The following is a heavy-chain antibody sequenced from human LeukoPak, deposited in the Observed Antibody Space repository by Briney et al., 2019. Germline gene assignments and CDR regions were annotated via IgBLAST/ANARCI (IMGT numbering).Heavy chain of an antibody. D-gene: IGHD4-23*01. V-gene: IGHV1-24*01. CDR3: ATVRVRLNSKVEWFDP. Sequence: ASVKVSCKVSGYTLTELSMHWVRQAPGKGLEWMGGFDPEDGEIIYAQKFQGRVTMTEDTSTDTAYMELSSLRSEDTAVYYCATVRVRLNSKVEWFDPWGQGTLVTVSS. CDR1: GYTLTELS. CDR2: FDPEDGEI. J-gene: IGHJ5*02.